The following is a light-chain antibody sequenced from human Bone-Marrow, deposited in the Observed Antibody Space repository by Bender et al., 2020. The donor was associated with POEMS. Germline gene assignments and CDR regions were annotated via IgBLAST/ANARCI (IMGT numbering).Light chain of an antibody. J-gene: IGLJ3*02. V-gene: IGLV2-11*01. Sequence: QSALSQPRSVSGSPGQSVTVSCTGTGNDVGGDNYVSWYQQHPSKAPKLIIYEVTKRPSGVPDRFSGSKSGTSASLAITGLQAEDEGDYYCQSYDNSLGGWVFGGGTKLTVL. CDR3: QSYDNSLGGWV. CDR1: GNDVGGDNY. CDR2: EVT.